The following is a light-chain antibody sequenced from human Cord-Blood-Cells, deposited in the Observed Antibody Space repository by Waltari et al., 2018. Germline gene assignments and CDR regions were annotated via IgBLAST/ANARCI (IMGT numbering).Light chain of an antibody. CDR2: GAS. V-gene: IGKV3-20*01. Sequence: EIVLTQSPGTLSLSPGERATLSCRASQSVSSSYLAWYQQKPGQAPRLLIYGASSRATGIPDRFSGSGSGTDFTLTISRLEPEDFAVYYRQQYGSSITFDQGTRLEIK. J-gene: IGKJ5*01. CDR1: QSVSSSY. CDR3: QQYGSSIT.